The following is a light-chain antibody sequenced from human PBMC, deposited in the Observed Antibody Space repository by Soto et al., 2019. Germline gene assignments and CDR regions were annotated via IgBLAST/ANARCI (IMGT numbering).Light chain of an antibody. Sequence: QSVLTQPASVSGSPGQSITISCTGTSSDVGAYNHVSWYQHHPGKAPKVLIYEVSDRPSGVSNRFSGSKSGNTASLTISGLPAEDEADYYCSSYTVSSTWVFGGGTKLTVL. CDR1: SSDVGAYNH. CDR3: SSYTVSSTWV. J-gene: IGLJ3*02. CDR2: EVS. V-gene: IGLV2-14*01.